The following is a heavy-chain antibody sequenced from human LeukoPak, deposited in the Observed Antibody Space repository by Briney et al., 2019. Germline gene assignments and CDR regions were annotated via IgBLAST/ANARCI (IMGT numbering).Heavy chain of an antibody. D-gene: IGHD3-22*01. V-gene: IGHV3-9*03. CDR1: GFIFDDYA. CDR2: ISWHSSSI. Sequence: GGSLRLSCAASGFIFDDYAMHWVRQATGKGLEWVSGISWHSSSIGYADSVKGRFTISRDNAKNSLYLQMNSLRAEDMAVYYCARDGSSGYDYWGQGNLVTVSS. CDR3: ARDGSSGYDY. J-gene: IGHJ4*02.